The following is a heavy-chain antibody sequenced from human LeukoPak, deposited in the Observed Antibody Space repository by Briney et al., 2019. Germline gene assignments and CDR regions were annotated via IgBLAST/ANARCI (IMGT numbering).Heavy chain of an antibody. D-gene: IGHD6-6*01. CDR1: GGSISSYY. J-gene: IGHJ4*02. CDR3: ARVLGQLVPYYFDY. CDR2: IYYSGST. V-gene: IGHV4-59*01. Sequence: SETLSLTCTVSGGSISSYYWSWIRQPPGKGLEWIGYIYYSGSTNYNPSLKSRVTISVDTSKNQFSLKLSSVTAADTAVYYCARVLGQLVPYYFDYWGQGTLVTVSS.